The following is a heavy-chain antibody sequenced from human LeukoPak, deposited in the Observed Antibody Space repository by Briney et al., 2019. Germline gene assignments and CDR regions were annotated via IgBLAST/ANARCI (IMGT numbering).Heavy chain of an antibody. CDR2: IYPGDSDT. J-gene: IGHJ3*02. D-gene: IGHD2-21*01. CDR3: ARRGGGFDI. CDR1: GYSFTSYW. V-gene: IGHV5-51*01. Sequence: GEALQISCKGSGYSFTSYWIGWVRPMAGKGGEWRGIIYPGDSDTRYRPSFQGQVTISADKSISTAYLQWSSLKASDTAMYYCARRGGGFDIWGQGTMVTVSS.